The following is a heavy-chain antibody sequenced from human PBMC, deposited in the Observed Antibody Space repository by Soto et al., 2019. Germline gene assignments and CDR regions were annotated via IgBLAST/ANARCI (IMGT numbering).Heavy chain of an antibody. CDR1: GGSISSGGYY. Sequence: SETLSLTCTVSGGSISSGGYYWSWSRQHPGKGLEWIGYIYYSGSTYYNPSLKSRVTISVDTSKNQFSLKLSSVTAADTAVYYCASGRPYDYGDEVDPWGQGTLVTVSS. V-gene: IGHV4-31*03. CDR2: IYYSGST. D-gene: IGHD4-17*01. J-gene: IGHJ5*02. CDR3: ASGRPYDYGDEVDP.